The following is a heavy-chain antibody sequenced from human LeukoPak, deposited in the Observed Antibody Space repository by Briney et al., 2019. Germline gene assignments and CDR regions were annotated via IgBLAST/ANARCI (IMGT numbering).Heavy chain of an antibody. V-gene: IGHV4-34*01. CDR1: GGSFSGYC. Sequence: TSETLSLTCAVYGGSFSGYCWSWIRQPPGKGLEWIGETNRSGSTDYNPSLKSRVTISVDMSKNHFSLKLSSMTAADTAVYYCTRGLKLPFDWGQGTLVTVSS. CDR2: TNRSGST. CDR3: TRGLKLPFD. J-gene: IGHJ4*02.